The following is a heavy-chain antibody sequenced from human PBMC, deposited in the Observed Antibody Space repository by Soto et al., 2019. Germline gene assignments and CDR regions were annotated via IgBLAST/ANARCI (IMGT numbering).Heavy chain of an antibody. CDR3: ARSGHIFEGVM. V-gene: IGHV4-59*01. CDR1: GASMTNYY. D-gene: IGHD3-16*01. CDR2: MFYTGTA. J-gene: IGHJ4*02. Sequence: QVHLQESGPGLVKPSETLSLTCTVSGASMTNYYGSWIRQTPEKGLEYIGYMFYTGTANYNPSLKSRVTMSVDTSNNQFSLKMSSVTAADTATYYCARSGHIFEGVMWGQGILVTVSS.